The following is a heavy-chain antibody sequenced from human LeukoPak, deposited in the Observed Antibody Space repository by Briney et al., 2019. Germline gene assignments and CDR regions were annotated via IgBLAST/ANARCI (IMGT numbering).Heavy chain of an antibody. CDR3: ARDRRSPDYDFWSGYFDYYYYMDV. CDR2: INPSGGST. D-gene: IGHD3-3*01. Sequence: ASVKVSCKASGYTFTSYYMHWVRQAPGQGLEWMGIINPSGGSTSYAQKFQGRVTMTRDTSTSTVYMELSSLRSEDTTVYYCARDRRSPDYDFWSGYFDYYYYMDVWGKGTTVTVSS. CDR1: GYTFTSYY. V-gene: IGHV1-46*01. J-gene: IGHJ6*03.